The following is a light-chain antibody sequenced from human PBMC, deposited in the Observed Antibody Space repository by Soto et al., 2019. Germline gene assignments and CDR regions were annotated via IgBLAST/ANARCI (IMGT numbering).Light chain of an antibody. Sequence: QSALTQPASVSGSPGQSITISCTGTSSDVGGCNYVSWYQQHPGKAPKLMIFEVSSRPSGVSYRFAGSKSGNTASLTISGLQAEDEADYYCSSYTSSSTLYVFGSGTKVTVL. CDR2: EVS. CDR3: SSYTSSSTLYV. CDR1: SSDVGGCNY. J-gene: IGLJ1*01. V-gene: IGLV2-14*01.